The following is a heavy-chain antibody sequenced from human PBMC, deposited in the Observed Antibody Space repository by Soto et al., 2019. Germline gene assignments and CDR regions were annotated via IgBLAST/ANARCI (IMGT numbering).Heavy chain of an antibody. J-gene: IGHJ4*02. Sequence: SETLSLTCTVSGGSISSGDYYWSWIRQPPGRGLEWIGYIYYSGSTYYNPSLKSRVTISVDTSKNQFSLKLSSVTAADTAVYYCARVGGDYGGNVDYWGRGTLVTVSS. CDR3: ARVGGDYGGNVDY. CDR1: GGSISSGDYY. D-gene: IGHD4-17*01. CDR2: IYYSGST. V-gene: IGHV4-30-4*01.